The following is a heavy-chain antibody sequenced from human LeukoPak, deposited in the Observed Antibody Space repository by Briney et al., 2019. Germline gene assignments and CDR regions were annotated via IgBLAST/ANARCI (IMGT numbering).Heavy chain of an antibody. Sequence: GGSLRLSCTASGFTFGDYAMSWFRQAPGKGLEWVANIKQDGSEKYYVDSVKGRFTISRDNAKNSLYLQMNSLRAEDTALYYCAKDKGYGSGSYFTHFDYWGQGTLVTVSS. CDR3: AKDKGYGSGSYFTHFDY. D-gene: IGHD3-10*01. J-gene: IGHJ4*02. V-gene: IGHV3-7*03. CDR2: IKQDGSEK. CDR1: GFTFGDYA.